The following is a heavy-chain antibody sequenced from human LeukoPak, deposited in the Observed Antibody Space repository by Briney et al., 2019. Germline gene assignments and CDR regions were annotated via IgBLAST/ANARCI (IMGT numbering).Heavy chain of an antibody. D-gene: IGHD6-19*01. CDR2: IYYSGST. Sequence: PSETLSLTCTVSGGSISSSSYYWGWIRQPPGKGLEWIGSIYYSGSTYYNPSLKSRVTISVDTSKNEFSLKLSSVTAADTAVYYCARGVAGWSGYYYYYMDVWGKGTTVTISS. CDR3: ARGVAGWSGYYYYYMDV. J-gene: IGHJ6*03. CDR1: GGSISSSSYY. V-gene: IGHV4-39*07.